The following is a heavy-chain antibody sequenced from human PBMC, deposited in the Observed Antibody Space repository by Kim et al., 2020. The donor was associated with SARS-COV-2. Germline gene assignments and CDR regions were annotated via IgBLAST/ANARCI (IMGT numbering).Heavy chain of an antibody. CDR1: GYTFTSYG. CDR3: ARDLLIPGSSSWYDY. V-gene: IGHV1-18*01. D-gene: IGHD6-13*01. J-gene: IGHJ4*02. Sequence: ASVKVSCKASGYTFTSYGISWVRQAPGQGLEWMGWISAYNGNTNYAQKLQGRVTMTTDTSTSTAYMELRSLRSDDTAVYYCARDLLIPGSSSWYDYWGQGTLVTVSS. CDR2: ISAYNGNT.